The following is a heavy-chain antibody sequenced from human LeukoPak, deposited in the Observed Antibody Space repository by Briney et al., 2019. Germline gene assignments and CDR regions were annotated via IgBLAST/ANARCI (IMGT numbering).Heavy chain of an antibody. CDR3: ARDQTYYYDSSGYPRGAIDY. Sequence: GGSLRLSCAASGFTFSSYAMHWVRQAPGKGLEWVAVISYDGSNKYYADSVKGRFTISRDNSKNTLYLQMNSLRAEDTAVYYCARDQTYYYDSSGYPRGAIDYWGQGTLVTVSS. J-gene: IGHJ4*02. V-gene: IGHV3-30*04. D-gene: IGHD3-22*01. CDR1: GFTFSSYA. CDR2: ISYDGSNK.